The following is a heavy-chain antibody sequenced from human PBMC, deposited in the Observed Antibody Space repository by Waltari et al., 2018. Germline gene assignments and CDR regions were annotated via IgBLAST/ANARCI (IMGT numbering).Heavy chain of an antibody. CDR2: IWYDGSNK. J-gene: IGHJ4*02. Sequence: QVQLVDSGGGVFQPGRPLRLSCAASGFTFSNYGIHWFRQAPGKGLEWVGVGAVIWYDGSNKNYADAVSGRFTGCRDNSKTTLYLQMHSLRAEDTAVYYCARGGGGSYSKSVENVDYWGQGTLVIVSS. CDR3: ARGGGGSYSKSVENVDY. V-gene: IGHV3-33*01. CDR1: GFTFSNYG. D-gene: IGHD1-26*01.